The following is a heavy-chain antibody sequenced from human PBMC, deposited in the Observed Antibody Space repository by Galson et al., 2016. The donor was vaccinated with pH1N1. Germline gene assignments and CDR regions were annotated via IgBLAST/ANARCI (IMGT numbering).Heavy chain of an antibody. CDR3: ARRGEIVSIPVPILWFDP. CDR1: RGSITSHY. V-gene: IGHV4-59*11. D-gene: IGHD2-21*01. Sequence: SETLSLTCSVSRGSITSHYWSWIRQSPEKGLEWIGYVLYTGKTNYNPSLKSRVTISLDTSEKQFSLTLSSVTAADTAIYYCARRGEIVSIPVPILWFDPWGQGTLVIVSS. J-gene: IGHJ5*02. CDR2: VLYTGKT.